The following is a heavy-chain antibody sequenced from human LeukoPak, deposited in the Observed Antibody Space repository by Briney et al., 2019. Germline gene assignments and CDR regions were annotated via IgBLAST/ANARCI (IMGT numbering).Heavy chain of an antibody. CDR3: AKDRNGDYAYYFDY. Sequence: SETLSLTCTVSGGSISSYYWSWIRQPPGKGLEWIGYIYYSGSTNYNPSLKSRVTISVDTSKNQFSLKLSSVTAADTAVYYCAKDRNGDYAYYFDYWGQGTLVTVSS. D-gene: IGHD4-17*01. V-gene: IGHV4-59*01. CDR1: GGSISSYY. CDR2: IYYSGST. J-gene: IGHJ4*02.